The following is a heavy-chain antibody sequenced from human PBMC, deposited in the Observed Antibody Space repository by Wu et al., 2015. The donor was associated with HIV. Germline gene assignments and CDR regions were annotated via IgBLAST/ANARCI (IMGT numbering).Heavy chain of an antibody. V-gene: IGHV1-69*12. CDR2: IIPLFGIA. D-gene: IGHD7-27*01. J-gene: IGHJ5*02. CDR3: ARVGTYLNGDRGNWFDP. CDR1: GAIFSSYA. Sequence: QVQLVQSGAEVKKPGSSVKVSCKASGAIFSSYAFTWVRQAPGQGLEWMGGIIPLFGIANYAQKFQDRVTITADESTNTAYMQLSSLRSDDTALYFCARVGTYLNGDRGNWFDPWGRGTLVTVSS.